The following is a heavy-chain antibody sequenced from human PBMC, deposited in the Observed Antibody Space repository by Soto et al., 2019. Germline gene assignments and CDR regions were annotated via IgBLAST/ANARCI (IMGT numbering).Heavy chain of an antibody. Sequence: GGSLRLSCAASGFTFSSYWMSWVRQAPGKGLEWVANIKQDGSEKYYVDSVKGRFPISRDNAKNSLYLQMNSLRAEDTAVYYCARDTYCSGGSCYVSGCEYWGQGTLVTVSS. J-gene: IGHJ4*02. V-gene: IGHV3-7*01. CDR3: ARDTYCSGGSCYVSGCEY. CDR2: IKQDGSEK. D-gene: IGHD2-15*01. CDR1: GFTFSSYW.